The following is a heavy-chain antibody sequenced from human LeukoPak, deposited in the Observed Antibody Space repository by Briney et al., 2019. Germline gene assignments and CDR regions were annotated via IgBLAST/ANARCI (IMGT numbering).Heavy chain of an antibody. D-gene: IGHD2-8*02. CDR1: GFIVSSDY. J-gene: IGHJ4*02. V-gene: IGHV3-53*01. CDR2: IYSGGTT. CDR3: ASGGKYCTGSACYGD. Sequence: PGGYLRLSCAASGFIVSSDYISWVRQTPGKGLEWVSVIYSGGTTFYADSVKGRFTISRDNSKNTVYLQMNSLRAEDTAVYYCASGGKYCTGSACYGDWGQGNLVSVSS.